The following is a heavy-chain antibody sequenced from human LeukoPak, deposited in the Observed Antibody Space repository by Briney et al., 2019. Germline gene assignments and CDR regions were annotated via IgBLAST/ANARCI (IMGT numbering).Heavy chain of an antibody. J-gene: IGHJ4*02. CDR3: TTGPEPAAMVFDF. CDR1: GFTFTNTC. V-gene: IGHV3-15*01. CDR2: LKSNRDGGTT. D-gene: IGHD2-2*01. Sequence: TGGSLRLSCVASGFTFTNTCMSWVRQAPGKGLEWVGRLKSNRDGGTTDYAAPVEGRFSISRDDSRNTLFLQMDSLKTDDTAVYFCTTGPEPAAMVFDFWGQGTLVTVSS.